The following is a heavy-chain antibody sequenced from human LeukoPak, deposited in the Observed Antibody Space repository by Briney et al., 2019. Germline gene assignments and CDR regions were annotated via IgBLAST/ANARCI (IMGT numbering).Heavy chain of an antibody. CDR1: GYKFTNYG. D-gene: IGHD3-22*01. CDR2: ISPYNGNT. V-gene: IGHV1-18*01. J-gene: IGHJ4*02. Sequence: GASVKVSCKASGYKFTNYGISWVRQAPGQGLEWMGWISPYNGNTIYAQKLQGRVTMTTDTSTSTAYMELRSLRSDDTAVYYCARGSPPRVYYDRSGYYSYYFDYWGQGTLVIVSS. CDR3: ARGSPPRVYYDRSGYYSYYFDY.